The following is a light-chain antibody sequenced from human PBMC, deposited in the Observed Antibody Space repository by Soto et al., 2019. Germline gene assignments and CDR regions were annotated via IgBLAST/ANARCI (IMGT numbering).Light chain of an antibody. CDR2: DAS. Sequence: ENVLTQSPVTLSLSPGERATLSCRASQSVKSYLAWYQQKPGQAPRLLIYDASNRAAGIPARFSGSGSGTDFTLTISCLDPEDFAVYYCQSRSSWPPVLTFGGGTKVEIK. CDR3: QSRSSWPPVLT. V-gene: IGKV3-11*01. J-gene: IGKJ4*01. CDR1: QSVKSY.